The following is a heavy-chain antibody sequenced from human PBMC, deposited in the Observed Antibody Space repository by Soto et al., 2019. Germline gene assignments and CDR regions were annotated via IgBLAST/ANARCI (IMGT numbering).Heavy chain of an antibody. D-gene: IGHD2-15*01. J-gene: IGHJ4*02. CDR2: IIPIFGTA. V-gene: IGHV1-69*13. Sequence: SVKVSCKAAGGTFSSYAISWVRQAPGQGLEWMGGIIPIFGTANYAQKFQGRVTITADESTSTAYMELSSLRSEDTAVYYCARETCSGGSCYSGYGDPQVWGQGTLVTVSS. CDR1: GGTFSSYA. CDR3: ARETCSGGSCYSGYGDPQV.